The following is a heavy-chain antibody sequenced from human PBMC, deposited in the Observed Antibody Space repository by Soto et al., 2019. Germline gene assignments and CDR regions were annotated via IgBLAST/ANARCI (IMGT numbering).Heavy chain of an antibody. Sequence: QVQLQQSGPGLVKPSQTLSLTCAISGDSVSSNSAAWNWIRQSPSRGLEWLGRTYYRSKWYNDYXXSVKSRITINXXTXKXXFSLQLNSVTPEDTAVYYCARSGPQLERHSDYFDYWGQGTLVTVSS. CDR2: TYYRSKWYN. D-gene: IGHD1-1*01. CDR1: GDSVSSNSAA. CDR3: ARSGPQLERHSDYFDY. J-gene: IGHJ4*02. V-gene: IGHV6-1*01.